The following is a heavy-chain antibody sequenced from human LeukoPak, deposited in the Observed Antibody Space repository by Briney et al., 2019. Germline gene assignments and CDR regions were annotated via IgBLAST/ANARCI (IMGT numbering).Heavy chain of an antibody. J-gene: IGHJ6*03. V-gene: IGHV1-8*01. Sequence: ASVKVSCKASGYTFTSSDINWVRQAAGQGLEWMGWMNPNSGDTGYAPKFQGRITMTRNTSITTAYMELSSLRSEDTAVYYCARGGSYYYYYMDVRGKGTTVTISS. D-gene: IGHD2-15*01. CDR3: ARGGSYYYYYMDV. CDR1: GYTFTSSD. CDR2: MNPNSGDT.